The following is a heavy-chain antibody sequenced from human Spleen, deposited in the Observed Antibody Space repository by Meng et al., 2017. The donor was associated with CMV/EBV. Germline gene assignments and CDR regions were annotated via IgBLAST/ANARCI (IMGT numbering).Heavy chain of an antibody. V-gene: IGHV3-7*01. J-gene: IGHJ3*01. CDR1: GFTFTKYW. CDR3: ARSGWSIDAVDV. D-gene: IGHD2-15*01. Sequence: GGSLRLSCAGSGFTFTKYWMTWVRQDPGKGLEWVANIKQDGSEKYYVDSVKGRFTISRDNAENSLFLQMNSLRTEDTAVYYCARSGWSIDAVDVWGQGTMVTVSS. CDR2: IKQDGSEK.